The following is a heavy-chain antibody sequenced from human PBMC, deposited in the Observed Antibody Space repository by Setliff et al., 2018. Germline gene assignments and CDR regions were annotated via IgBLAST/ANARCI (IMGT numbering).Heavy chain of an antibody. CDR1: GYTFTNYD. CDR3: ARGIRYVLYGDH. V-gene: IGHV1-8*01. CDR2: MNPSSTNT. D-gene: IGHD2-2*02. J-gene: IGHJ4*02. Sequence: ASVKVSCKASGYTFTNYDIIWVRQATGQGLEWMGWMNPSSTNTGYAQKFQGRVTMTRDTSISTAYMKLSSLRSDDTAVYYCARGIRYVLYGDHWGQGSLVTVSS.